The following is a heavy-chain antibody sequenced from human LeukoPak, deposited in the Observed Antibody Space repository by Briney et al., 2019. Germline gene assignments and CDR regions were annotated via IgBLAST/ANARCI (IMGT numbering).Heavy chain of an antibody. CDR1: GFTFSTYV. D-gene: IGHD2-8*01. J-gene: IGHJ3*02. CDR2: ITDDGGYT. V-gene: IGHV3-64*01. CDR3: ARVSTNDRRNAFDI. Sequence: PSGSLRLSCAASGFTFSTYVMQWVRQAPGKGLEYVSAITDDGGYTYYANSVKGRFTISRDNYKKTLYLQMGSLRADDMAVYYCARVSTNDRRNAFDIWGQGTMVTVSS.